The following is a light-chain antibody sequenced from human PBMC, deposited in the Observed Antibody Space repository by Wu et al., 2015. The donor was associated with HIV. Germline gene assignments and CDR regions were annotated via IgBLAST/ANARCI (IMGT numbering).Light chain of an antibody. CDR3: QQANTFPPLT. V-gene: IGKV1-13*02. Sequence: AIQLTQSPSSLSASVGDRVTITCRASQLIANAVAWYQQKPGKPPKLLIYDASNLQSGVPSTFSGSGSGTEFTLTISSLQPEDFATYYCQQANTFPPLTFGGGTKVEIK. J-gene: IGKJ4*01. CDR2: DAS. CDR1: QLIANA.